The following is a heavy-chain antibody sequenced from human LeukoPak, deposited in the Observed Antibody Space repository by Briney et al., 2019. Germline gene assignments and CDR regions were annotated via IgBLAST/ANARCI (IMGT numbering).Heavy chain of an antibody. D-gene: IGHD5-12*01. CDR1: GFTFSSFE. CDR2: ITSSGSSI. V-gene: IGHV3-48*03. J-gene: IGHJ6*03. CDR3: AREYAGAPSLRKVATTQDYYYYMDV. Sequence: PGGSLRLSCAASGFTFSSFEMNWVRQAPGKGLQWVSYITSSGSSIYYADSVKGRFTISRDNAKNSLYLQMNSLRAEDTAVYYCAREYAGAPSLRKVATTQDYYYYMDVWGKGTTVTVSS.